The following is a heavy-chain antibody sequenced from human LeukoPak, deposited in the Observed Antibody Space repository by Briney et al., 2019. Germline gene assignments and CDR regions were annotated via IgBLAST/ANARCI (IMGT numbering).Heavy chain of an antibody. CDR3: ARGEGSSIDY. J-gene: IGHJ4*02. CDR2: INPDSGGK. V-gene: IGHV1-2*02. D-gene: IGHD6-13*01. Sequence: ASVKVSCKASRSTFTDYYMHWVRQAPGRGREWMVWINPDSGGKNYAQKFQRRVTMTIDTSITTAYLDLTRLTSDNTAVYYCARGEGSSIDYWVEGTLVSVSS. CDR1: RSTFTDYY.